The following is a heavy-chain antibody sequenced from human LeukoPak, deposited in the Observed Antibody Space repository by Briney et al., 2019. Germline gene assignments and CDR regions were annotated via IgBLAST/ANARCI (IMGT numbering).Heavy chain of an antibody. CDR2: INPNSGGT. Sequence: ASVKVSCKASGYTFTGYGISWVRQAPGQGLEWMGWINPNSGGTNYAQKFQGRVTMTRDTSISTAYMELSRLRSDDTAVYYCARDQGSSWQREYYFDYWGQGTLVTVSS. CDR3: ARDQGSSWQREYYFDY. CDR1: GYTFTGYG. J-gene: IGHJ4*02. D-gene: IGHD6-13*01. V-gene: IGHV1-2*02.